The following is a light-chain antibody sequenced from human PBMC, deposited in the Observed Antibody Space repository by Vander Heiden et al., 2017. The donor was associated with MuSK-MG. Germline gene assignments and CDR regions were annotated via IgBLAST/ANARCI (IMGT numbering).Light chain of an antibody. J-gene: IGKJ1*01. Sequence: EIVMTQSPATLSVSPGERATLSCSASQSVSSNLAGYQQKPGQAPKLLIYGASTRANGIKDRFSGSGSGTDCTLTISRLQSEDFAVDDCQHRTFGQGTKVEIK. V-gene: IGKV3-15*01. CDR2: GAS. CDR3: QHRT. CDR1: QSVSSN.